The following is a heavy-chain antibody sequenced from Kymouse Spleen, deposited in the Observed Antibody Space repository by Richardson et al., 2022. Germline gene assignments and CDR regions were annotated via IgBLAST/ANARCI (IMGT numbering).Heavy chain of an antibody. CDR3: ARSYSSSDYYFDY. Sequence: QVQLVESGGGVVQPGRSLRLSCAASGFTFSSYGMHWVRQAPGKGLEWVAVIWYDGSNKYYADSVKGRFTISRDNSKNTLYLQMNSLRAEDTAVYYCARSYSSSDYYFDYWGQGTLVTVSS. J-gene: IGHJ4*02. D-gene: IGHD6-6*01. CDR1: GFTFSSYG. CDR2: IWYDGSNK. V-gene: IGHV3-33*01.